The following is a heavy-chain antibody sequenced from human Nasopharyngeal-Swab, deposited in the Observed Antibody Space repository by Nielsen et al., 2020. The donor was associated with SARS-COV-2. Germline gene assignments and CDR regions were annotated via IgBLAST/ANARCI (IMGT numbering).Heavy chain of an antibody. Sequence: GESLKISWAASGFGFSAFAMGWVRQAPGKGLEWVSAAGGSDGSTCYADSVRGRFTISRDNSKYILYLLMNSLRAEYTALYYCAKKYRTRGWYVGLDYWGQGTQVTVSS. CDR2: AGGSDGST. CDR3: AKKYRTRGWYVGLDY. D-gene: IGHD6-19*01. J-gene: IGHJ4*02. CDR1: GFGFSAFA. V-gene: IGHV3-23*01.